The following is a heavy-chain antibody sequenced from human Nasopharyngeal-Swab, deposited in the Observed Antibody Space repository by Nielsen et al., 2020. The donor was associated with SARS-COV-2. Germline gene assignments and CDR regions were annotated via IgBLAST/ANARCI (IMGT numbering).Heavy chain of an antibody. Sequence: SETLSLTCAVSGRSISGSDWWSWVRQPPGKGLEWIGETSPDGGTNYNPSLKRRVIVSVDRSKNLFSLSLKSVTAADTAVYYCASSSSEKRGHDSWGQGTLVTVSS. V-gene: IGHV4-4*02. CDR2: TSPDGGT. J-gene: IGHJ4*02. D-gene: IGHD6-6*01. CDR3: ASSSSEKRGHDS. CDR1: GRSISGSDW.